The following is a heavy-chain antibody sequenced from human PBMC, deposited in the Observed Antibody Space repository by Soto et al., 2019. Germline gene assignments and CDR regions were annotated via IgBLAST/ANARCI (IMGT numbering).Heavy chain of an antibody. CDR3: ASLPMVRGVISYFDY. V-gene: IGHV4-39*01. CDR1: GDSISSSSYS. D-gene: IGHD3-10*01. Sequence: QLQLQESGPGLVKPSGTLSLTCTVSGDSISSSSYSWGWIRQPPGKGLEWIGSIYYSGLTDYNPSLRSRVTISVDRSKNQFSLRLSSVTAADTAVYYCASLPMVRGVISYFDYWGQGTLVTVSS. CDR2: IYYSGLT. J-gene: IGHJ4*02.